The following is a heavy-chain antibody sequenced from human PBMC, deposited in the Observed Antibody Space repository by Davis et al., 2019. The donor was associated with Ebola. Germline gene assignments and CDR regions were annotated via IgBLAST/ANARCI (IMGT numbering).Heavy chain of an antibody. D-gene: IGHD4-17*01. J-gene: IGHJ6*02. V-gene: IGHV1-3*01. CDR2: INAGNGNT. CDR3: AREPYGDYVYGMDV. Sequence: ASVKVSCKASGYTFTNNLIHWVRQAPGQRLEWMGWINAGNGNTKYSQKFQGRVTITRDTSASTAYMELSSLRSEDTAVYYCAREPYGDYVYGMDVWGQGTTVNVSS. CDR1: GYTFTNNL.